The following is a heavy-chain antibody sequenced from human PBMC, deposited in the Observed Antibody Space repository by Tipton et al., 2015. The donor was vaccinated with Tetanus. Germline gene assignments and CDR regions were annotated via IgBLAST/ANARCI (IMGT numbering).Heavy chain of an antibody. Sequence: SLRLSCAASGFTVSSNYMSWVRQAPGKGLEWVSVIYSDGSTYYADSVKGRFTISRDNSKNTLYLQMNSLRAEDTAVYYCAKEVYSQLFDYWGQGTLVTVSS. CDR1: GFTVSSNY. V-gene: IGHV3-53*01. CDR3: AKEVYSQLFDY. CDR2: IYSDGST. J-gene: IGHJ4*02. D-gene: IGHD2-15*01.